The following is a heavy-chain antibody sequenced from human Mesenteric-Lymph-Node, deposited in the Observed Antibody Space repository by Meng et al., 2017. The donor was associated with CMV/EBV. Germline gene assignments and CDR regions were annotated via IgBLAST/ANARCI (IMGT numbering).Heavy chain of an antibody. CDR1: GFTFSDYY. V-gene: IGHV3-11*04. D-gene: IGHD4-11*01. CDR3: SYGTTPYYYGMDV. CDR2: ISPSGGTI. Sequence: GESLKISCAASGFTFSDYYMNWVRQAPGRGLEWVSYISPSGGTIHYADSVKGRFTISRDNAKNSLYLQMNSLRAEDTAVYYCSYGTTPYYYGMDVWGQGTTVTVSS. J-gene: IGHJ6*02.